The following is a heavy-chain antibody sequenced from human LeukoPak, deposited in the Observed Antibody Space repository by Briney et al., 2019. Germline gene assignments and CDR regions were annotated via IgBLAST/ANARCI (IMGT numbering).Heavy chain of an antibody. J-gene: IGHJ4*02. Sequence: GPLRLSCAASGFTFSSYSMNWVRQAPGKGLEWVSSISSSSSYIYYADSVKGRFTISRDNAKNSLYLQMNSLRAEDTAVYYCASLGGKWNYPFDNWGQGTLVTVSS. CDR2: ISSSSSYI. CDR1: GFTFSSYS. V-gene: IGHV3-21*04. D-gene: IGHD1-7*01. CDR3: ASLGGKWNYPFDN.